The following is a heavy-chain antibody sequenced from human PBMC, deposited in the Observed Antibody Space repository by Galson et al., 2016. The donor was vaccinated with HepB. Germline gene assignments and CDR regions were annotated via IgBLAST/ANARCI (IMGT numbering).Heavy chain of an antibody. Sequence: SVKVSCKASGYTFTNYILHWVRQAPGQGLEWMGVLNPSDGRTTYAQRFQGRVTLTRDTTTSTVYMARNSLTSEDTAVYYCARAHSVTYPRWFDPWGQGTLVTVSS. D-gene: IGHD5/OR15-5a*01. CDR3: ARAHSVTYPRWFDP. J-gene: IGHJ5*02. CDR1: GYTFTNYI. CDR2: LNPSDGRT. V-gene: IGHV1-46*01.